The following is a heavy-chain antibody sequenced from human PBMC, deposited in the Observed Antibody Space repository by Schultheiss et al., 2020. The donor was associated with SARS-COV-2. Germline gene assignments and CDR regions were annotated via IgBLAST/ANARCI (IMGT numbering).Heavy chain of an antibody. J-gene: IGHJ6*02. CDR3: ARDLTMIDVGVDRPYYYYGMDV. CDR2: INPNSGGT. Sequence: ASVKVSCKASGYTFTGYYMHWVRQAPGQGLEWMGWINPNSGGTNYAQKFQGWVTMTRDTSISTAYMELSRLRSDDTAVYYCARDLTMIDVGVDRPYYYYGMDVWGQGTTVTVSS. CDR1: GYTFTGYY. V-gene: IGHV1-2*04. D-gene: IGHD3-22*01.